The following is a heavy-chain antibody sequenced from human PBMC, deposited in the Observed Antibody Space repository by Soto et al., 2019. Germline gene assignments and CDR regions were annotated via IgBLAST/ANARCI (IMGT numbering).Heavy chain of an antibody. CDR2: ISWNSGNI. J-gene: IGHJ3*02. V-gene: IGHV3-9*01. CDR1: AFSFDDYA. Sequence: EVQLVESGGGLVQPGRSLRLSCAASAFSFDDYAMHWVRQVPGKGLEWVSGISWNSGNIVYADSVKGRFTISRDNAKHTLYLQMNSLKTEGTAVYYCAKGATTSCFSPFDIWGQGTMVTVSS. D-gene: IGHD2-2*01. CDR3: AKGATTSCFSPFDI.